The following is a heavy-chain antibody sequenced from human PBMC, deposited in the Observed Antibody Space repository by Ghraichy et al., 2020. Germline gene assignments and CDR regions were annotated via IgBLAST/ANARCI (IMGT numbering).Heavy chain of an antibody. D-gene: IGHD6-13*01. CDR3: ARDMAPGYSSTPLYH. CDR2: ISSSSSTI. J-gene: IGHJ5*02. CDR1: GFTFSSYS. Sequence: GGSLRLSCAASGFTFSSYSMNWVRQAPGKGLEWVSYISSSSSTIYYADSVKGRFTISRDNAKNSLYLQMNSLRAEDTAVYYCARDMAPGYSSTPLYHWGQGTLVTVSS. V-gene: IGHV3-48*01.